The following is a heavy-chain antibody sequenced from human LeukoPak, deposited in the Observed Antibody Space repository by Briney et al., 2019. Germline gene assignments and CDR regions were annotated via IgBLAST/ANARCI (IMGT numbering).Heavy chain of an antibody. J-gene: IGHJ4*02. Sequence: PGRSLRLSCAASGFTFSSYGMHWVRQAPGKGLEWVAVISYDGSNKYYADSVKGRFTISRDNSKNTLYLQMNSLRAEDTAVYYCAKGGDVDPLTLDYWGQGTLVTVSS. CDR1: GFTFSSYG. CDR2: ISYDGSNK. CDR3: AKGGDVDPLTLDY. D-gene: IGHD2/OR15-2a*01. V-gene: IGHV3-30*18.